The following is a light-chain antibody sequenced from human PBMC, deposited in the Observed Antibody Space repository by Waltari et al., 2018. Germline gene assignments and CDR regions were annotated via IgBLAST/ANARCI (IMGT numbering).Light chain of an antibody. CDR1: SPNLGSHY. CDR3: AAWDDSHYV. J-gene: IGLJ1*01. V-gene: IGLV1-47*01. Sequence: QSVLTQPPSASETPGQGAITPCPGTSPNLGSHYPYWYPQLPGTAPKLLIYRNNQRPSGVPDRFSGSKSGTSASLAISGLRSEDEAVYYCAAWDDSHYVFGTGTKVTVL. CDR2: RNN.